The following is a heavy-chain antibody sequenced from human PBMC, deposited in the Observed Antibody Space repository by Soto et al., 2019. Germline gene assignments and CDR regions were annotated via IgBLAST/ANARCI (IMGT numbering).Heavy chain of an antibody. Sequence: QLQLQESGPGLVKPSETLSLTCTVSGGSISSSSYYWGWIRQPPGKGLEWIGSIYYSGSTYYNPSLKSRVTISVDTSKNQFSLKLSSVTAADTAVYYCARPHIVVVVAATGRAFDIWGQGTMVTVSS. CDR1: GGSISSSSYY. V-gene: IGHV4-39*01. J-gene: IGHJ3*02. CDR3: ARPHIVVVVAATGRAFDI. CDR2: IYYSGST. D-gene: IGHD2-15*01.